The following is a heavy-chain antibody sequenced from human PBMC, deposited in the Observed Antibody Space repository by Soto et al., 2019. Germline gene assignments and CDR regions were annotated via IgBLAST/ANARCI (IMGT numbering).Heavy chain of an antibody. J-gene: IGHJ6*02. Sequence: SETLSLTCAVYGESFSAYYWTWILQPPWKGLEWIGEINHSGSTKYNPSLRSRVTVSVDTSKHQFSLKLSSVTAADTAMYYCARDPVAPTFDWLLPTYYYYYGMDVWGQGTTVTVS. CDR1: GESFSAYY. CDR3: ARDPVAPTFDWLLPTYYYYYGMDV. CDR2: INHSGST. D-gene: IGHD3-9*01. V-gene: IGHV4-34*01.